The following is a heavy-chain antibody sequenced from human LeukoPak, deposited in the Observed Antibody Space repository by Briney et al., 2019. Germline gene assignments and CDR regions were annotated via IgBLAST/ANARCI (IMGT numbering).Heavy chain of an antibody. V-gene: IGHV4-59*01. CDR3: ARGEWRSSSWYGVGFDY. J-gene: IGHJ4*02. Sequence: KTSETLSITCTVSGGSISSYYWSWIRQPPGKGLEWIGYIYYSGSTNYNPSLKSRVTISVDTSKNQFSLKLSSVTAADTAVYYCARGEWRSSSWYGVGFDYWGQGTLVTVSS. CDR2: IYYSGST. D-gene: IGHD6-13*01. CDR1: GGSISSYY.